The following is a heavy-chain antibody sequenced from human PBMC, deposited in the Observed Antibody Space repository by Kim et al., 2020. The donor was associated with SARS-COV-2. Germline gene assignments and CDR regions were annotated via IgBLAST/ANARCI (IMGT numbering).Heavy chain of an antibody. V-gene: IGHV3-48*02. D-gene: IGHD2-21*02. Sequence: DSVKSRFTITRDNAKNSRYLQMNRLRDEDAAVYYCASSPQLLVVTAPAFDDWGQGTLVTVSS. J-gene: IGHJ4*02. CDR3: ASSPQLLVVTAPAFDD.